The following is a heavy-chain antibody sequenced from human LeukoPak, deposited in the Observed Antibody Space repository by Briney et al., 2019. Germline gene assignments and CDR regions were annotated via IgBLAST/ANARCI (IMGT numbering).Heavy chain of an antibody. J-gene: IGHJ6*04. Sequence: PGGSLRLSCAASGFAFSDYYMSWIRQAPGKGLEWVSYISSSSSYTNYADSVKGRFTISRDNAKNSLYLQMNSLRAEDTAVYYCARDRPAGTAASYYYYGMDVWGKGITVTVSS. CDR1: GFAFSDYY. CDR2: ISSSSSYT. V-gene: IGHV3-11*06. CDR3: ARDRPAGTAASYYYYGMDV. D-gene: IGHD2-2*01.